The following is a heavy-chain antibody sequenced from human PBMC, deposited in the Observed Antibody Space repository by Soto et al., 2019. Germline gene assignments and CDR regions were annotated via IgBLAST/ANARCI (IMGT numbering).Heavy chain of an antibody. D-gene: IGHD2-2*01. CDR2: IYTYYGGST. Sequence: SLMLSHPCTVAGGSIGSRSYYRGRIRQPPGKGLEWIGTIYTYYGGSTYYNPSLKSRVTISVDTSKNQFSLRLSSVAAADTAVFYCAKQKGYAVPGPAFRAQGTLVPVS. V-gene: IGHV4-39*01. CDR1: GGSIGSRSYY. J-gene: IGHJ4*02. CDR3: AKQKGYAVPGPAF.